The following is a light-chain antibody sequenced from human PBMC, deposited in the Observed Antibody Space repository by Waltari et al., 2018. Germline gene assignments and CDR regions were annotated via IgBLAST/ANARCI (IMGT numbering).Light chain of an antibody. J-gene: IGKJ5*01. V-gene: IGKV4-1*01. CDR1: QSVLHSSNNKNY. CDR3: QQYYSSPHT. CDR2: WGS. Sequence: DIVMTQSPDSLAVSLGERATINCKSSQSVLHSSNNKNYLAWYRQKPGQPPKLLIYWGSTRESGVPDRSSGSGSGTDFTLTISSLQAEDVAVYYCQQYYSSPHTFGLGTRLEIK.